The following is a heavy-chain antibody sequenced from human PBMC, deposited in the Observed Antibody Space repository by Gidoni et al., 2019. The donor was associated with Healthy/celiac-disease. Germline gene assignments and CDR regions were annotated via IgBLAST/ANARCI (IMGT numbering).Heavy chain of an antibody. D-gene: IGHD3-9*01. CDR2: ISVYNGNT. CDR3: ARDYILAKDAFDI. V-gene: IGHV1-18*01. CDR1: GSTFTSYG. J-gene: IGHJ3*02. Sequence: QVQLVQSGAEVKKPGASVKVSCTSSGSTFTSYGISWVRQAPGQGLEWMGWISVYNGNTNDAQKLQGRVTMTTDTSTSTANMELRSLRSDDTAVYYCARDYILAKDAFDIWGQGTMVTVSS.